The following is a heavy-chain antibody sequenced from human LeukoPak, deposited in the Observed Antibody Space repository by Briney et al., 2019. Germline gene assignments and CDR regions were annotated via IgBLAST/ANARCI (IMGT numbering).Heavy chain of an antibody. J-gene: IGHJ6*04. CDR1: GFTFSSYE. V-gene: IGHV3-48*03. D-gene: IGHD5-12*01. CDR2: ISSSGSTI. Sequence: GGSLRLSCAASGFTFSSYEMNWVRQAPGKGLEWVSYISSSGSTIYYADSVKGRFTISRDNAKNSLYLQMNSLRAGDTAVYYCARDTSDIVAAYYYYYGMDVWGKGTTVTVSS. CDR3: ARDTSDIVAAYYYYYGMDV.